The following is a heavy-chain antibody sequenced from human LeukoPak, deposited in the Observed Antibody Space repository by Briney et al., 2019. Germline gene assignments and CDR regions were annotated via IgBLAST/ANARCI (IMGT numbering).Heavy chain of an antibody. J-gene: IGHJ6*03. Sequence: SETLSLTCTVAGGSISSYYWSWIRQPPGKGLEWIGYMYFRGSSNYSPSLKSRVTISVDTSKNQFSLRLNSVTAADTAVYYCAKDGDTMSGTYYYDMDVWGKGTTVTIS. D-gene: IGHD1-26*01. CDR1: GGSISSYY. V-gene: IGHV4-59*01. CDR3: AKDGDTMSGTYYYDMDV. CDR2: MYFRGSS.